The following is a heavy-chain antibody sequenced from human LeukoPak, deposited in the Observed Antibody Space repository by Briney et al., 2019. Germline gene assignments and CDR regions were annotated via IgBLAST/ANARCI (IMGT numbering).Heavy chain of an antibody. CDR2: IYYSGST. CDR3: ARGVDYDFWSGTLFDP. CDR1: GGSISSYY. V-gene: IGHV4-59*01. Sequence: SETLSLTCTVSGGSISSYYWSWIRQPPGKGLEWIGYIYYSGSTNYNPSLKSRVTISVDTSKIQFSLNLNSVTAADTAVYYCARGVDYDFWSGTLFDPWGQGTLVSVSS. D-gene: IGHD3-3*01. J-gene: IGHJ5*02.